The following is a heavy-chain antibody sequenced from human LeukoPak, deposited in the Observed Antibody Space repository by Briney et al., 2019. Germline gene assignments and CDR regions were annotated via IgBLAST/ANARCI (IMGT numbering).Heavy chain of an antibody. Sequence: ASVKVSCKASGGTFSSYAISWVRQAPGQGLEWMGGIIPIFGTANYAQKFQGRVTITADESTSTAYMELSSLRSEDTAVYYCARDLPFTMVRGVIKQTDHWGQGTLVTVSS. CDR3: ARDLPFTMVRGVIKQTDH. CDR1: GGTFSSYA. CDR2: IIPIFGTA. D-gene: IGHD3-10*01. J-gene: IGHJ5*02. V-gene: IGHV1-69*13.